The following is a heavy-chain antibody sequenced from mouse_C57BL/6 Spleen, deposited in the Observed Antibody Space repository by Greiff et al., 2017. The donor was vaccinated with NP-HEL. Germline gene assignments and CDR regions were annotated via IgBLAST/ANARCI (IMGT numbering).Heavy chain of an antibody. CDR3: ARSGSREYFDY. CDR1: GYTFTDYY. V-gene: IGHV1-76*01. D-gene: IGHD1-1*01. Sequence: VQLQQSGAELVRPGASVKLSCKASGYTFTDYYINWVKQRPGQGLEWIARIYPGSGNTYYNEKFKGKATLTAEKSSSTAYMQLSSLTSEDSAVYFCARSGSREYFDYWGQGTTLTVSS. J-gene: IGHJ2*01. CDR2: IYPGSGNT.